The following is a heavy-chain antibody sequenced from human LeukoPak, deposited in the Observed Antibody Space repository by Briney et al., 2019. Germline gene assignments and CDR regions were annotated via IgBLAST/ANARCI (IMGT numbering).Heavy chain of an antibody. J-gene: IGHJ5*02. Sequence: ASVKVSCKASGYTFTSYGISWVRQAPGQGLEWMGWISAYNGNTNYAQKLQGRVTMTTDTSTSTAYMELRSLRSDDTAVYYCARDLKYYGDYAGGFDPWGQGTPVTVSS. CDR1: GYTFTSYG. CDR3: ARDLKYYGDYAGGFDP. D-gene: IGHD4-17*01. CDR2: ISAYNGNT. V-gene: IGHV1-18*01.